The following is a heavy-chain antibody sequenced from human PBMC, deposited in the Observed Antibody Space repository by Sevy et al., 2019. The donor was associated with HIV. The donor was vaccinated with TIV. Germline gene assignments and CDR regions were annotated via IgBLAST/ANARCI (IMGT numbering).Heavy chain of an antibody. D-gene: IGHD2-15*01. CDR1: GFSFSNYW. J-gene: IGHJ6*02. CDR2: IKQDGSEK. Sequence: GGSLRLSCATSGFSFSNYWMSWVRQAPGKGLEWVANIKQDGSEKYFVDSVKGRFTISRDNAKNSVYLQMNSLRAEDTAVYYCARDLLYCSGCSRYSPPHFGMDVWGQGTTVTVSS. CDR3: ARDLLYCSGCSRYSPPHFGMDV. V-gene: IGHV3-7*01.